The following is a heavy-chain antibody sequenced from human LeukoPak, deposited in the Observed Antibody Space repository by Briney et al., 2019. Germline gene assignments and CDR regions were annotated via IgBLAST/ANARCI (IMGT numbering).Heavy chain of an antibody. CDR2: IKQDGVNK. CDR3: ARQTTVTPDAWDGFDY. V-gene: IGHV3-7*01. Sequence: PGGSLRLSCAASGFTFSSYWMSWVRQAPGKGLEWVANIKQDGVNKYYVDSMKGRFTISRDNAKNSLYLQMNSLRAEDTAVYYCARQTTVTPDAWDGFDYWGQGTQVTVSS. CDR1: GFTFSSYW. J-gene: IGHJ4*02. D-gene: IGHD4-11*01.